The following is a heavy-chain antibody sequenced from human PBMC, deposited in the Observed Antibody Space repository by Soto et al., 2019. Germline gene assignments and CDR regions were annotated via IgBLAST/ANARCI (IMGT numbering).Heavy chain of an antibody. V-gene: IGHV4-39*01. CDR1: GGSISSSSYY. CDR2: IYYSGST. D-gene: IGHD3-3*01. CDR3: ARHRDDFWSGYHKYHFDY. Sequence: SETLSLTCTVSGGSISSSSYYWGWIRQPPGKGLEWIGSIYYSGSTYYNPSLKSRVTISVDTSKNQFSLKLSSVTAADTAVYYCARHRDDFWSGYHKYHFDYWGQGTLVTVSS. J-gene: IGHJ4*02.